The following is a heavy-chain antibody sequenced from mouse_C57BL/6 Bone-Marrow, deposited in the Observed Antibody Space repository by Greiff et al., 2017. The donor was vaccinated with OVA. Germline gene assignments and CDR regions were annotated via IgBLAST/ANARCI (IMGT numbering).Heavy chain of an antibody. CDR2: IYPRSGNT. J-gene: IGHJ2*01. Sequence: VQLQESGAELARPGASVKLSCKASGYTFTSYGISWVKQRTGQGLEWIGEIYPRSGNTYYNEKFKGKATLTADKSSSTAYMELRSLTSEDSAVYFCASRGAITTVVADFDYWGQGTTLTVSS. D-gene: IGHD1-1*01. V-gene: IGHV1-81*01. CDR3: ASRGAITTVVADFDY. CDR1: GYTFTSYG.